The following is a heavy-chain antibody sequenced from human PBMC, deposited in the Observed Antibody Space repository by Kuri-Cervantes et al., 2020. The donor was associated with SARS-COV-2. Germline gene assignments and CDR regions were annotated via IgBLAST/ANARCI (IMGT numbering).Heavy chain of an antibody. Sequence: GSLRLSCAVYGGSFSGYYWSWIRQPPGKGLEWIGEINHSGSTNYNPSLKSRVTISVDTSKNLFSLKLSSVTAADTAVYYCARHYDYSDYDHSYYFGMDVWGQGTTVTVSS. CDR2: INHSGST. V-gene: IGHV4-34*01. J-gene: IGHJ6*02. CDR1: GGSFSGYY. D-gene: IGHD5-12*01. CDR3: ARHYDYSDYDHSYYFGMDV.